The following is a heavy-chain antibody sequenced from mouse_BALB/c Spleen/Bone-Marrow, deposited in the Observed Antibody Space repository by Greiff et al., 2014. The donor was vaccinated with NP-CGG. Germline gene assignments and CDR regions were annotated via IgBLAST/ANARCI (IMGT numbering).Heavy chain of an antibody. CDR1: GYSITSDYA. CDR2: ISYSGST. CDR3: ARRIYYGNHVSDV. V-gene: IGHV3-2*02. Sequence: EVQLQQSGPGLVKPSQSLSLTCTVTGYSITSDYAWYWIRQFPGNKLEWMGYISYSGSTIYNPSLKNRISITRDTSKNQIFLQLNSVTTEDTATYYCARRIYYGNHVSDVWGAGTTVTVSS. D-gene: IGHD2-1*01. J-gene: IGHJ1*01.